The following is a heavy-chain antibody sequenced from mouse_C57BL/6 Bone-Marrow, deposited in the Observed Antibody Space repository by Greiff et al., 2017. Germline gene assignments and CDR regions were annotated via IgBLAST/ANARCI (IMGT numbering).Heavy chain of an antibody. Sequence: EVQLQQSGAELVKPGASVKLSCTASGFNIKDYYMHWVKQRTEQGLEWIGRIDPEYGETKYAPKFQGKATITADTSSNTAYLQLISLTSEDTAVYYCARNYYGSSLYAMDYWGQGTSNNVSS. CDR3: ARNYYGSSLYAMDY. V-gene: IGHV14-2*01. J-gene: IGHJ4*01. CDR1: GFNIKDYY. D-gene: IGHD1-1*01. CDR2: IDPEYGET.